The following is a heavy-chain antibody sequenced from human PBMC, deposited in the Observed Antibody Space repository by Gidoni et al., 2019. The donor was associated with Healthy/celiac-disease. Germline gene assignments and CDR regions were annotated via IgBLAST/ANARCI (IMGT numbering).Heavy chain of an antibody. CDR2: IYHSGST. D-gene: IGHD4-17*01. Sequence: QVQLQESGPGLVKPSGTLSLTCAVSGGSISSTNWWSWVRQPQGKGLEWIGEIYHSGSTNYNPSLKSRVTISVDKSKNQFSLKLSSVTAADTAVYYCASQDDYGDPRNYYYGMDVWGQGTTVTVSS. J-gene: IGHJ6*02. CDR1: GGSISSTNW. V-gene: IGHV4-4*02. CDR3: ASQDDYGDPRNYYYGMDV.